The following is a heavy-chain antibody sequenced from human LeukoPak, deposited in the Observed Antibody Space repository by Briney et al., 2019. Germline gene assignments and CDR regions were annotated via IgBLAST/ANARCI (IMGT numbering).Heavy chain of an antibody. D-gene: IGHD3-22*01. CDR3: ARVKVRYYYDSSGYYYDDY. CDR2: ISAYNGNT. Sequence: ASVKVSCKASGYTFTSYGISLVRQAPGQGLEWMGWISAYNGNTNYAQKLQGRVTMTTDTSTSTAYMELRSLRSDDTAVYYCARVKVRYYYDSSGYYYDDYWGQGTLVTVSS. CDR1: GYTFTSYG. J-gene: IGHJ4*02. V-gene: IGHV1-18*01.